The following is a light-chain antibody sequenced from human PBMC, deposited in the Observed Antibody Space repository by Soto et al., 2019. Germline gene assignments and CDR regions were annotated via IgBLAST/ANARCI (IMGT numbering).Light chain of an antibody. CDR2: GAS. J-gene: IGKJ1*01. Sequence: EIVMTQSPATLSVSPGERATLSCRASQSVSSNLAWYQQKPGQAPRLLIYGASSRATGIPVRFSGSGSGTDFTLTISRLEPEDFAVYYCQQHGNSPRTFGQGTKVDIK. CDR3: QQHGNSPRT. V-gene: IGKV3-20*01. CDR1: QSVSSN.